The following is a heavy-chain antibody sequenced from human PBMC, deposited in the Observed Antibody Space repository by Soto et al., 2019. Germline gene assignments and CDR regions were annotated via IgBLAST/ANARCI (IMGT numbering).Heavy chain of an antibody. J-gene: IGHJ6*02. CDR1: GFSVTNSY. Sequence: EVQLVETGGGLIQPGGSLRLSCTVSGFSVTNSYINWVRQAPGKGLEWVSILYSSGTTYYADSVRGRFTVSRDDSKNTLFLHMNSLRAEATAVYSCASDWSKYSCNNPYQYAMDAWGQGTTVSASS. V-gene: IGHV3-53*05. D-gene: IGHD5-18*01. CDR2: LYSSGTT. CDR3: ASDWSKYSCNNPYQYAMDA.